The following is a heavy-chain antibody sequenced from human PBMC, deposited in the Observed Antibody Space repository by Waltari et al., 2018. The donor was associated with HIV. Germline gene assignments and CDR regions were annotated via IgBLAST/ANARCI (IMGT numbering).Heavy chain of an antibody. CDR1: GYTFTGYY. V-gene: IGHV1-2*02. J-gene: IGHJ6*02. CDR2: INPKSDGT. CDR3: ARDRIAVTGSYYYGMDV. D-gene: IGHD6-19*01. Sequence: QVQLVQSGAEVKKPGASGKVSCTASGYTFTGYYMHWVRQAPGQGLEWMGWINPKSDGTNYAQKFQGRVTMTRDTSTSTAYMELSRLRSDDTALYYCARDRIAVTGSYYYGMDVWGQGTTVTVSS.